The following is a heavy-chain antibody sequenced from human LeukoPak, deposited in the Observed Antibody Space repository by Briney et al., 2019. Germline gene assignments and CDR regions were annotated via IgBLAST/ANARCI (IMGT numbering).Heavy chain of an antibody. CDR2: IYHSGST. V-gene: IGHV4-30-2*01. CDR3: ARGAENWSLRWFNP. CDR1: GGSISSGGYS. D-gene: IGHD1-1*01. Sequence: PSQTLSLTCAVSGGSISSGGYSWSWIRQPPGKGLEWIGYIYHSGSTYYNPSLKSRVTISVDRSKNQFSLKLSSVTAADTAVYYCARGAENWSLRWFNPWGQGTLVTVSS. J-gene: IGHJ5*02.